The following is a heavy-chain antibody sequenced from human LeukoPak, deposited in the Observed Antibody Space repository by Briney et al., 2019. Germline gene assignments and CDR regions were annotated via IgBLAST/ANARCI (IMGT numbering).Heavy chain of an antibody. V-gene: IGHV7-4-1*02. CDR1: GYTFTSYA. CDR2: INTNTGNP. D-gene: IGHD3-22*01. Sequence: ASVKVSCKASGYTFTSYAMNWVRQAPGQGLEWMGWINTNTGNPTYAQGFTGRFVFSLDTSVSTAYLRISSLKAEDTAVYYCARKRNYYDSSGYYDFDYWGQGTLVTVSS. J-gene: IGHJ4*02. CDR3: ARKRNYYDSSGYYDFDY.